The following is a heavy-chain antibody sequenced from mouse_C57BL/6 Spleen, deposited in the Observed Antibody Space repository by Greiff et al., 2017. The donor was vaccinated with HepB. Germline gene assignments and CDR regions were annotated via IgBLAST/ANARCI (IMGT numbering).Heavy chain of an antibody. Sequence: DVQLVESGPGLVKPSQSLSLTCSVTGYSITSGYYWNWIRQFPGNKLEWMGYISYDGSNNYNPSLKNRISITRETSKKQFFLKLNSVTTEDTATYYCARMFAYWGQGTLVTVSA. CDR1: GYSITSGYY. J-gene: IGHJ3*01. V-gene: IGHV3-6*01. CDR3: ARMFAY. CDR2: ISYDGSN.